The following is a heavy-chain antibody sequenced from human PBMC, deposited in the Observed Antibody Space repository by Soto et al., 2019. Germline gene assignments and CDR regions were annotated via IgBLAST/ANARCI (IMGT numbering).Heavy chain of an antibody. CDR1: GFTFSSYG. V-gene: IGHV3-33*01. CDR2: IWYDGSNK. CDR3: ARDRFARGSGSYSYYFDY. J-gene: IGHJ4*02. D-gene: IGHD3-10*01. Sequence: GGSLRLSCAASGFTFSSYGMHWVRQAPGKGLEWVAVIWYDGSNKYYADSVKGRFTISRDNSKNTLYLQMNGLRAEDTAVYYCARDRFARGSGSYSYYFDYWGQGTLVTVSS.